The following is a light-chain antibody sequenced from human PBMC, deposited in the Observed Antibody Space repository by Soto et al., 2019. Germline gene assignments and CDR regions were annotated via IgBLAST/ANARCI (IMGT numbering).Light chain of an antibody. Sequence: QSVLTQPRSVSGSPGQSVTISCTGTSSDVGGYNYVSWYQQRPGKAPKLTIYDVTKRPSGVPDRFSGSKSGNTASLTISGLQAEDEADYYCCSYAGSYTFAVFGGGTKVTVL. J-gene: IGLJ2*01. CDR3: CSYAGSYTFAV. V-gene: IGLV2-11*01. CDR1: SSDVGGYNY. CDR2: DVT.